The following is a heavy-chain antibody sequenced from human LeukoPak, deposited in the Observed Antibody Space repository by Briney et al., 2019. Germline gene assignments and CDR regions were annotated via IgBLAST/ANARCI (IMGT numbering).Heavy chain of an antibody. D-gene: IGHD6-13*01. CDR2: IIPIFGTA. V-gene: IGHV1-69*13. Sequence: ASVKVSCKASGGTFSSYAISWVRQAPGQGLEWMGGIIPIFGTANYAQKFQGRVTITADESTSTAYMELSSLRSEDTAVYYCARQQLVLSYSDYWGQGTLVTVSS. J-gene: IGHJ4*02. CDR3: ARQQLVLSYSDY. CDR1: GGTFSSYA.